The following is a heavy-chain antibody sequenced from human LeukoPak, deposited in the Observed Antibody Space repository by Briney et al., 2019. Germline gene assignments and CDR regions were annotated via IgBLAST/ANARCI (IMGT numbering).Heavy chain of an antibody. V-gene: IGHV3-48*03. Sequence: TGGSLRLSCAASGFTFSSYEMNWVRQAPGKGLEWVSYISSSGTDIYYADSVKGRFTISRDNAKNSLYLQMNSLRAEDTAIYYCARDVGESSSYADYWGQGTLVTVSS. J-gene: IGHJ4*02. CDR3: ARDVGESSSYADY. CDR2: ISSSGTDI. D-gene: IGHD3-22*01. CDR1: GFTFSSYE.